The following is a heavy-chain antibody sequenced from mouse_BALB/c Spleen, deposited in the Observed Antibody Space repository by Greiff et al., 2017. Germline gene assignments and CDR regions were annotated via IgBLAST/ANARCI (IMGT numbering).Heavy chain of an antibody. Sequence: EVKVVESGGGLVQPGGSRKLSCAASGFTFSSFGMHWVRQAPEKGLEWVAYISSGSSTIYYADTVKGRFTISRDNPKNTLFLQMTSLRSEDTAMYYCARSGGAPWFAYWGQGTLVTVSA. J-gene: IGHJ3*01. V-gene: IGHV5-17*02. D-gene: IGHD1-1*02. CDR1: GFTFSSFG. CDR2: ISSGSSTI. CDR3: ARSGGAPWFAY.